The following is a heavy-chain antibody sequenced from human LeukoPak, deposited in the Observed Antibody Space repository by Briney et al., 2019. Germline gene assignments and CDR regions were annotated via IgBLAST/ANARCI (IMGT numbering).Heavy chain of an antibody. V-gene: IGHV3-15*01. CDR2: VKSKTDGGTT. CDR3: TTVFAVTPSFDY. CDR1: GFTFSNAW. J-gene: IGHJ4*02. Sequence: PGGSLRLSCAASGFTFSNAWMSWVRQAPGKGLEWVGRVKSKTDGGTTDYAAPVKGRFTISRDDSKNTLYLQMNSLKTEDTAVYYCTTVFAVTPSFDYWGQGTLVTVSS. D-gene: IGHD4-17*01.